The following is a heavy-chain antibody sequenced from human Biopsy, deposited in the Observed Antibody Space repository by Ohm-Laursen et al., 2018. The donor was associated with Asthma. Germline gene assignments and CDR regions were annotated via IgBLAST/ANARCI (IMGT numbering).Heavy chain of an antibody. CDR2: INNSSSII. D-gene: IGHD2-15*01. CDR1: GFTFSSYP. Sequence: SLRLSCAAFGFTFSSYPMNWVRQAPGKGLEWLSYINNSSSIIYYADSVKGRFTISRDNAKNSLFLQMNSLRDEDTAVYYCARGYCRDDACYSPPDYWGQGTLVTVSS. CDR3: ARGYCRDDACYSPPDY. V-gene: IGHV3-48*02. J-gene: IGHJ4*02.